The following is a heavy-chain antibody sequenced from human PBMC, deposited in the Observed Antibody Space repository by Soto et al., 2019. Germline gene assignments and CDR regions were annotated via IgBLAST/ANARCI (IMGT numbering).Heavy chain of an antibody. D-gene: IGHD1-26*01. CDR2: IYYSGST. V-gene: IGHV4-39*01. CDR1: GGSISSSSYY. CDR3: ARGLISGSHYSGGWYYFDS. Sequence: PSETLSLTCTVSGGSISSSSYYWGWIRQPPGKGLEWIGSIYYSGSTYYNPSLKSRVTISVDTSKNQFSLKLSSVTAADTAVYYCARGLISGSHYSGGWYYFDSWGQGTQVTVS. J-gene: IGHJ4*02.